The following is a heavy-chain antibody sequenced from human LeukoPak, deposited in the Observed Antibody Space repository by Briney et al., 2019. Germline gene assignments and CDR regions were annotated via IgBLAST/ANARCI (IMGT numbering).Heavy chain of an antibody. V-gene: IGHV4-34*01. CDR2: INHSGST. J-gene: IGHJ4*01. CDR3: ATDGGGYGSGTYPL. D-gene: IGHD3-10*01. CDR1: GGSFSGYY. Sequence: PSETLSLTCAVYGGSFSGYYWSWIRQPPGKGLEWIGEINHSGSTNYNPSLKTRPTISFDTSNHQFSLHLTSVTAADTAVYYWATDGGGYGSGTYPLWGQGTLVTVSS.